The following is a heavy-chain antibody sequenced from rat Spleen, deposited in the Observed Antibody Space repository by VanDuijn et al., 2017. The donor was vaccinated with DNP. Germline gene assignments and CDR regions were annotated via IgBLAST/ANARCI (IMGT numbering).Heavy chain of an antibody. CDR1: GFSFSDYY. CDR3: ARHVSTTAGNYAVDA. D-gene: IGHD1-2*01. CDR2: IRYDGGST. J-gene: IGHJ4*01. V-gene: IGHV5-7*01. Sequence: EVQLVESGGGSVPPGGSLKVSCAASGFSFSDYYVAWVRLAPTKGLEWVAYIRYDGGSTFYGDSVKGRFTISRDNAKSTLYLQMDSLRSEETATYYCARHVSTTAGNYAVDAWGQGTAVTVSS.